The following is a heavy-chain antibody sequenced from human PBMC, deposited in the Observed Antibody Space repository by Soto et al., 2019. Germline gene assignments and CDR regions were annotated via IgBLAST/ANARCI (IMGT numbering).Heavy chain of an antibody. CDR1: GFTFSSYG. D-gene: IGHD6-13*01. Sequence: QVQLVESGGGVVQPGRSLRLSCAASGFTFSSYGMHWVRQAPGKGLEWVAVIWYDGSNKYYADSVKGRFTISRDNSKNTLYLQMNSLRAEDTAVYYCARDSGYSSTGFDYWGQGTLVTVSS. CDR2: IWYDGSNK. V-gene: IGHV3-33*01. J-gene: IGHJ4*02. CDR3: ARDSGYSSTGFDY.